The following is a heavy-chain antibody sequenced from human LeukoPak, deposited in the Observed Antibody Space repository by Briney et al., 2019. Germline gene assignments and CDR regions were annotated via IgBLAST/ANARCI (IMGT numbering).Heavy chain of an antibody. CDR3: ARDPRDGYRDAFDI. V-gene: IGHV4-59*01. CDR1: GGSISSYY. Sequence: SETLSPTCTVSGGSISSYYWNWIRQHPGKGLEWIGYIYYSGGTNYNPSLKSRVAISVDTSKNQSSLKVSSVTSADTGVYYCARDPRDGYRDAFDIWGQGKMVTVSS. CDR2: IYYSGGT. D-gene: IGHD5-24*01. J-gene: IGHJ3*02.